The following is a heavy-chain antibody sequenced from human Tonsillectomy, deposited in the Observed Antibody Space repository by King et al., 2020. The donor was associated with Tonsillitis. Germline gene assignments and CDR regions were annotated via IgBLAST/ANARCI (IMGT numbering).Heavy chain of an antibody. D-gene: IGHD1-1*01. J-gene: IGHJ6*02. Sequence: VQLVESGGGLVQPGGSLRLSCAASGFTYSSYWMSWVRQAPGKGLEWVANIKQDGGEKYYVDSVKGRFTISRDNAKNSLYLQMNSLRAEDTAVYYCARGTFRYRYNIGGMDVWGQGTTVTVSS. CDR3: ARGTFRYRYNIGGMDV. CDR1: GFTYSSYW. V-gene: IGHV3-7*03. CDR2: IKQDGGEK.